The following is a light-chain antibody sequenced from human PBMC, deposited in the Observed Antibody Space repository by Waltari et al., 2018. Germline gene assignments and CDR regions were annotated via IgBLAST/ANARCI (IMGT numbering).Light chain of an antibody. J-gene: IGLJ1*01. CDR1: NIGSKR. CDR2: NNS. CDR3: QVWDHSGIDTYV. V-gene: IGLV3-21*04. Sequence: SYVLTQPPSVSVAPGKTARVTCGGHNIGSKRVHWYQQRPGQAPVLVISNNSDRHSGIPERFSGSNSENTATLTISRVEAGDEADYYCQVWDHSGIDTYVFGAGTKVTVL.